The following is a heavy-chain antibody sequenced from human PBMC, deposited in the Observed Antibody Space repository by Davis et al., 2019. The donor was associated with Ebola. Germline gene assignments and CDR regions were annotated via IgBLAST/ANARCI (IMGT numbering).Heavy chain of an antibody. CDR1: GFTFSGSA. V-gene: IGHV3-73*01. D-gene: IGHD3-10*01. CDR2: IRSKANSYAT. Sequence: GESLKISCAASGFTFSGSAMHWVRQASGKGLEWVGRIRSKANSYATAYAASVKGRFTISRDDSKNTAYLQMNSLRAEDTAVYYCAKDRGWFGELLYWDYFDYWGQGTLVTVSS. CDR3: AKDRGWFGELLYWDYFDY. J-gene: IGHJ4*02.